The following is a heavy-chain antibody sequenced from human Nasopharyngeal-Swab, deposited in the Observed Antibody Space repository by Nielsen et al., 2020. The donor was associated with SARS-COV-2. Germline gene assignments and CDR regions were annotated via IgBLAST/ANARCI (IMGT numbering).Heavy chain of an antibody. J-gene: IGHJ6*02. Sequence: KVSCKGSGYSFTSYWIGWVRQMPGKGLEWMGIIYPGDSDTRYSPSFQGQVTISADKSISTAYLQWSSLKASDTAMYYCARPQNYGYYGMDVWGQGTLVTVSS. V-gene: IGHV5-51*01. CDR1: GYSFTSYW. CDR3: ARPQNYGYYGMDV. CDR2: IYPGDSDT.